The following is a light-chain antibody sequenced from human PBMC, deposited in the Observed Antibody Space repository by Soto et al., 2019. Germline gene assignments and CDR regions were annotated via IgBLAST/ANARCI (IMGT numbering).Light chain of an antibody. V-gene: IGKV4-1*01. CDR3: QQYYSTLQT. Sequence: DIVMTQSPDSLAVSLGERATINYKSSQSVLYSSNNKNYLAWYQQKPGQPPKLLIYWASTRESGVPDRFSGSGSGTDFTLTISSLQAEDVAVYYCQQYYSTLQTFGQGTKVDIK. J-gene: IGKJ1*01. CDR1: QSVLYSSNNKNY. CDR2: WAS.